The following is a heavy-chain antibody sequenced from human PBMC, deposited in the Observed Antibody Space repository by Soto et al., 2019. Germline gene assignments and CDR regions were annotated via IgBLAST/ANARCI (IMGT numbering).Heavy chain of an antibody. CDR1: GYSFTSYS. CDR3: ATLSLYDISGVV. V-gene: IGHV5-51*01. CDR2: IFPGDSDT. J-gene: IGHJ4*02. Sequence: PGESPKISCKTSGYSFTSYSIGWVRQMPGKGLEWMGIIFPGDSDTTYSPSFQGQVTISADKSISTAYLQWSSLKASDTAMYYCATLSLYDISGVVWGQGTQVTVSS. D-gene: IGHD3-22*01.